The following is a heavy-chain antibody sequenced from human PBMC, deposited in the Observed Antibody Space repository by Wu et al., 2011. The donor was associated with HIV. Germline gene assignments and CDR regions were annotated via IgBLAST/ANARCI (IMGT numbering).Heavy chain of an antibody. D-gene: IGHD2-15*01. CDR3: ARASGSGTGGGRLDY. J-gene: IGHJ4*02. V-gene: IGHV1-46*01. CDR1: GYTFTSYY. CDR2: IIPSDAST. Sequence: QVQLVQSGAEVKKPGASVKVSCKASGYTFTSYYMHWVRQAPGQGLEWMGIIIPSDASTSFARNFQGRVTMTRDTSTTTVYMELSSLRSEDTAVYFCARASGSGTGGGRLDYWGQGTLVTVSS.